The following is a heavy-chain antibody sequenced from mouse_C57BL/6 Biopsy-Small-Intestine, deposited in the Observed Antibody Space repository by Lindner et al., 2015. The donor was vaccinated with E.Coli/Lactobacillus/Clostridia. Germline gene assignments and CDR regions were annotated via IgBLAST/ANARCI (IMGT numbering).Heavy chain of an antibody. CDR3: AAPYFDY. J-gene: IGHJ2*01. Sequence: VQLQESGPELVKPGASVKISCKASGYTFTDYYMNWVKQSHGKSLEWIGDINPNNGGTNYNQKFKGKATLTVDKSSSTAYMELRSLTSEDSAVYHCAAPYFDYWGQGTTLTVSS. CDR2: INPNNGGT. V-gene: IGHV1-26*01. CDR1: GYTFTDYY.